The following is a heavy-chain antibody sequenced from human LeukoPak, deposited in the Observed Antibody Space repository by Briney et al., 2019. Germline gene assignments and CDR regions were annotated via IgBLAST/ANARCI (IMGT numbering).Heavy chain of an antibody. V-gene: IGHV3-23*01. D-gene: IGHD3-10*01. CDR3: TTDPSHEGTDY. CDR1: GYTFSSYA. Sequence: GGSLRLSCAASGYTFSSYAMSCVRQAPGKGLEWVSAISGSGGSTYYASSVKGRFTISRDNSKNTLYLQMNSLRAEDTAVYYCTTDPSHEGTDYWGQGTLVTVSS. J-gene: IGHJ4*02. CDR2: ISGSGGST.